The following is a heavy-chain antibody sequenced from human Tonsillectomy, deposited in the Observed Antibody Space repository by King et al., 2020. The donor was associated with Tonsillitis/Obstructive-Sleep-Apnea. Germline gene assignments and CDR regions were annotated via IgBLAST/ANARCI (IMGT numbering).Heavy chain of an antibody. J-gene: IGHJ4*02. CDR3: NTGIVREGY. CDR2: IKSKSDGGTT. CDR1: GFTFSSAW. Sequence: VQLVESGGGLVKPGESLRLSCAASGFTFSSAWMIWVRPAPGKGLEWVGRIKSKSDGGTTDNAAPVKGRFTISRDDSKNTLYLQMNSLKTEDTAVYYCNTGIVREGYWGQGTLVTVSS. V-gene: IGHV3-15*01. D-gene: IGHD2-15*01.